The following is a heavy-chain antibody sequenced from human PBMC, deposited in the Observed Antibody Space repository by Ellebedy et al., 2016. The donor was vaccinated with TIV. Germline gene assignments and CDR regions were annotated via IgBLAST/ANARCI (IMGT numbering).Heavy chain of an antibody. V-gene: IGHV3-23*01. CDR1: GFTFSNYA. CDR3: AKGRGGGSDSSAPRYYFDY. D-gene: IGHD3-22*01. CDR2: ISNTGSRT. J-gene: IGHJ4*02. Sequence: PGGSLRLSCAASGFTFSNYAMVWVRQAPGKGLEGVSTISNTGSRTYYADSVEGRFIISRDNSKKTLYLQMNSLRADDTDVYYCAKGRGGGSDSSAPRYYFDYWGLGTLVTVSS.